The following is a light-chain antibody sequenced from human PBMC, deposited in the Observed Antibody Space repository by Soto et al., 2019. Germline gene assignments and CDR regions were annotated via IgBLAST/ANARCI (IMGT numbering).Light chain of an antibody. CDR3: SSYTATNTIV. J-gene: IGLJ1*01. CDR2: EVS. CDR1: SSDIGSYNY. V-gene: IGLV2-14*01. Sequence: QSALTQPASVSGSPGRSITVSCTGTSSDIGSYNYVSWYQQHPGKAPKLLIYEVSDRPSGVSNRFSGSKSGNTASLTISGLQAEDEADYYCSSYTATNTIVFGTGTKVTVL.